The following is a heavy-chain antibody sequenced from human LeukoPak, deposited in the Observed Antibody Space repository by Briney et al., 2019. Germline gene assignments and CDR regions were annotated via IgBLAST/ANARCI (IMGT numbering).Heavy chain of an antibody. V-gene: IGHV3-33*01. CDR1: GFAFNSYG. J-gene: IGHJ2*01. CDR2: IWYDGSNQ. CDR3: ARFNGGDSTGCFDL. Sequence: GGSLRLSCAASGFAFNSYGMHWVRQAPGKGLEWVALIWYDGSNQDYIDSMKGRFTISRDNSKNTLYLQMSSLRADDAAVYYCARFNGGDSTGCFDLWGRGTLVTVSS. D-gene: IGHD4-23*01.